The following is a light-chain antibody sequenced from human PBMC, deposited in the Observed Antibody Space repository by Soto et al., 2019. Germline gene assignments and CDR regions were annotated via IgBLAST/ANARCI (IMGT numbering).Light chain of an antibody. CDR2: DAS. CDR1: QSVSSSS. Sequence: EIVLTQSPGTLSLSPGERAALSCRASQSVSSSSLAWYQQKPGQAPRLLIYDASTRATGIPDRFSGSGSGTDFTLTISRLESEDFAVYYCQHYGTSYTFGQGTKLEIK. CDR3: QHYGTSYT. V-gene: IGKV3-20*01. J-gene: IGKJ2*01.